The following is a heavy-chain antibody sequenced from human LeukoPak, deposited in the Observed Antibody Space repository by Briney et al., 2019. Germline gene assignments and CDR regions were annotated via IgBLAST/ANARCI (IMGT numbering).Heavy chain of an antibody. CDR1: GFTFSNAW. Sequence: GGSLRLSCAASGFTFSNAWMNWVRQASGKGLEWVGRIKSKAYGGTTDYAAPVKGRFTISRDDSKNTLYLQMNSLKTEDTAVYYCTTDYGSSISSYYYYGMDVWGQGTTVIVSS. D-gene: IGHD2-21*01. CDR3: TTDYGSSISSYYYYGMDV. CDR2: IKSKAYGGTT. V-gene: IGHV3-15*07. J-gene: IGHJ6*02.